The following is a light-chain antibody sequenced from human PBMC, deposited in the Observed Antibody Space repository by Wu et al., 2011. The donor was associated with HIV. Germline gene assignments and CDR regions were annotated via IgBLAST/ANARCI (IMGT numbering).Light chain of an antibody. J-gene: IGKJ1*01. CDR3: QQYNKWPRT. CDR1: QSVSSSY. Sequence: EIVMMQSPATLSVSPGERATLSCRASQSVSSSYLAWYQQKPGQAPRLLIYGASSRATGIPDRFSGSGSGTDFTLTISSLQSEDFAVYYCQQYNKWPRTFGQGTKV. CDR2: GAS. V-gene: IGKV3D-15*01.